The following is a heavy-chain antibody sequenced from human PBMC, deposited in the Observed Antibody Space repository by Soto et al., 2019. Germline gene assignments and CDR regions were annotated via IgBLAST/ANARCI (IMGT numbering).Heavy chain of an antibody. V-gene: IGHV4-30-2*01. CDR1: GGSISSGGYS. J-gene: IGHJ6*02. CDR2: IYHSGST. D-gene: IGHD4-17*01. CDR3: ARDKRVDYGGPYYGMDV. Sequence: SETLSLTCAVSGGSISSGGYSWSWIRQPPGKGLEWIGYIYHSGSTYYNPSLKSRVTISVDRSKNQFSLKLSSVTAADTAVYYCARDKRVDYGGPYYGMDVWGQGTTVS.